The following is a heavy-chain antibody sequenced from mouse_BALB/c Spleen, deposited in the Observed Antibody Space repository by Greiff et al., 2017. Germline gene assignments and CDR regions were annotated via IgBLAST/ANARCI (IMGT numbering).Heavy chain of an antibody. CDR1: GYTFTSYW. CDR3: ARSNPLYAMDY. D-gene: IGHD2-5*01. Sequence: VKLQESGAELAKPGASVKMSCKASGYTFTSYWMHWVKQRPGQGLEWIGYINPSTGYTEYNQKFKDKATLTADKSSSTAYMQLSSLTSEDSAVYYCARSNPLYAMDYWGQGTSVTVSS. V-gene: IGHV1-7*01. J-gene: IGHJ4*01. CDR2: INPSTGYT.